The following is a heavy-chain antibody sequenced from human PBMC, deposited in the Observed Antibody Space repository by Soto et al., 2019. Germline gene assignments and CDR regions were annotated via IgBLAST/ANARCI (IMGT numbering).Heavy chain of an antibody. Sequence: TLSLTCAISGDSVSSNSAAWNWIRHSPSLGLECLGRTYYSSKWYNDYAVSVKSGIPINPATSKNQFSLELNSVTPEDTAVYSCARDLGSGWYGYSGQGTLVTVSS. J-gene: IGHJ4*02. CDR2: TYYSSKWYN. CDR3: ARDLGSGWYGY. CDR1: GDSVSSNSAA. V-gene: IGHV6-1*01. D-gene: IGHD6-19*01.